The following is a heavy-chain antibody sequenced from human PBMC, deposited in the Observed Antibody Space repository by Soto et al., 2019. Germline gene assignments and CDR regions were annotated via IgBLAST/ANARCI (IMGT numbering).Heavy chain of an antibody. D-gene: IGHD6-13*01. V-gene: IGHV2-5*02. CDR2: IYWDDDE. CDR1: GFSLSSSGVA. CDR3: AHMLGAAAVAY. J-gene: IGHJ4*02. Sequence: QITLKESGPTLVKPTQTLTLNCSFAGFSLSSSGVAVGWIRQPPGKALEWLALIYWDDDERYSPSLQRRLTISKDTSKNQVVLRMTNMDPSETGTYDCAHMLGAAAVAYWCQGTLVTVSS.